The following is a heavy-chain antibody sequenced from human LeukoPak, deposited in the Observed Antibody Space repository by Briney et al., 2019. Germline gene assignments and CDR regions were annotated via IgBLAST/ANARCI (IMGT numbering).Heavy chain of an antibody. CDR1: GGSISSGGYY. CDR2: IYYSGST. CDR3: ARVPSGYDGGYFDY. Sequence: PSETLSLTCTVSGGSISSGGYYWSWIRQHPGKGLEWIGYIYYSGSTYYNPSLKSRVTISVDTSKNQFSLKLSSVTAADTAVYYCARVPSGYDGGYFDYWGQGTLVTVSS. J-gene: IGHJ4*02. D-gene: IGHD5-12*01. V-gene: IGHV4-31*03.